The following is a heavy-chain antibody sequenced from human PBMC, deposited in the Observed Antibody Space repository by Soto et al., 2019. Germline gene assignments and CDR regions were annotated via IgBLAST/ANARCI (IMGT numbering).Heavy chain of an antibody. Sequence: ASVKVSCKASGYTFTSYGISWVRQAPGQGLEWMGWISAYNGNTNYAQKLQGRVTMTTDTSTSTAYMELRSLRSDDTAVYYCARDLTDIVVVPAAAFDYWGQGNLVPVSS. D-gene: IGHD2-2*01. CDR3: ARDLTDIVVVPAAAFDY. CDR2: ISAYNGNT. J-gene: IGHJ4*02. CDR1: GYTFTSYG. V-gene: IGHV1-18*01.